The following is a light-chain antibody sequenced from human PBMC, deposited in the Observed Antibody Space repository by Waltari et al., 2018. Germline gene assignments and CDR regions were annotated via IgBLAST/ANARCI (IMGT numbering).Light chain of an antibody. Sequence: DIQMTQSPFSLSASVGDRVTITCRASQSISSYLNWYQQKPGKAPKLLIYAASNLQSGAPSRFSGWGSETEFTLTISSLQPEDFATYYCLQHNTYPLTFGGGTKVEFK. CDR3: LQHNTYPLT. V-gene: IGKV1-17*01. CDR2: AAS. J-gene: IGKJ4*01. CDR1: QSISSY.